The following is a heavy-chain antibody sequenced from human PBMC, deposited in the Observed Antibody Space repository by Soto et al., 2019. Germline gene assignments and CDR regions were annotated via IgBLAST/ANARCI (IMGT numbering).Heavy chain of an antibody. J-gene: IGHJ4*02. D-gene: IGHD2-2*01. CDR2: INSNGGST. CDR3: ADGGVPAAMPRWCFDY. V-gene: IGHV3-23*01. Sequence: GGSLRLSCAASGFTFSSYAMSWVRQAPGKGLAWVSAINSNGGSTYYADSVKGRFTISRDNSKNTLYLQMNGLRAEDTAVYYCADGGVPAAMPRWCFDYWGQGALVTVSS. CDR1: GFTFSSYA.